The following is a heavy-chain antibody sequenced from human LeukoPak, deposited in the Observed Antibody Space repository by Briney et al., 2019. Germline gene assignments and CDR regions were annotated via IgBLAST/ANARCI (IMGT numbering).Heavy chain of an antibody. CDR1: GGSFSGYY. CDR2: INHSGST. J-gene: IGHJ5*02. D-gene: IGHD3-10*01. Sequence: PSETLSLTCAVYGGSFSGYYWSWIRQPPGKGLEWIGEINHSGSTNYNPSLKSRVTISVDTSKNQFSLKLSSVTAADTAVYYCARGLSRAYYHGSGSYANWFDPWGQGTLVTVSS. V-gene: IGHV4-34*01. CDR3: ARGLSRAYYHGSGSYANWFDP.